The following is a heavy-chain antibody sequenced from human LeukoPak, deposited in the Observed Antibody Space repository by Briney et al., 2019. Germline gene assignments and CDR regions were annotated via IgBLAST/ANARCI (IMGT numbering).Heavy chain of an antibody. CDR3: ARVHPTYYDFWSGSGHFDY. Sequence: PSGTLSLTCAVSGGSISSSNWWSWVRQPPGKGLEWIGEIYHSGSTNYNPSLKGRVTISVDKSKNQFSLKLSSVTAADTAVYYCARVHPTYYDFWSGSGHFDYWGQGTLVTVSS. J-gene: IGHJ4*02. V-gene: IGHV4-4*02. CDR1: GGSISSSNW. D-gene: IGHD3-3*01. CDR2: IYHSGST.